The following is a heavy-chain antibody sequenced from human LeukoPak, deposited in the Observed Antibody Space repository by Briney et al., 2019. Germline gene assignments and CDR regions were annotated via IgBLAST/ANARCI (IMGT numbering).Heavy chain of an antibody. V-gene: IGHV3-66*01. D-gene: IGHD3-9*01. Sequence: PGGSLRLSRAASGFTVSSNYMSWVRQAPGKGLEWVSVIYSGGSTYYADSVKGRFTISRDNSKNTLYLQMNSLRAEDTAVYYCARDLYDILTGYYYFDYWGQGTLVTVSS. CDR1: GFTVSSNY. CDR3: ARDLYDILTGYYYFDY. CDR2: IYSGGST. J-gene: IGHJ4*02.